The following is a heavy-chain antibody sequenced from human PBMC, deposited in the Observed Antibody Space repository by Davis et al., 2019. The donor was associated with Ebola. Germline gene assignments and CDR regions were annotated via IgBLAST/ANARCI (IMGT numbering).Heavy chain of an antibody. Sequence: GESLKISCAASGFTFSAYSMNWVRQAPGKGLEWVSSISDSSGYIYYADSVRGRFTTSRDNAKNSLYLQMNSLRAEDTAVYYCARDQLELRSLDYWGQGTLVTVSS. CDR1: GFTFSAYS. D-gene: IGHD1-7*01. J-gene: IGHJ4*02. CDR3: ARDQLELRSLDY. CDR2: ISDSSGYI. V-gene: IGHV3-21*01.